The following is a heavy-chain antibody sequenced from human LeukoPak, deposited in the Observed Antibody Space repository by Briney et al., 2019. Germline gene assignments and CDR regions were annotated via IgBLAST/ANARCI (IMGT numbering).Heavy chain of an antibody. Sequence: PGGSLRLSCAASGFTFSSYGMHWVRQAPGKGLEWVAFIRYDGSNKYYADSVKGRFTISRDNSKNTLYLQMNSLRAEDTAVYYCATHPITIFGVVLLEEYYFDYWGQGTLVTVSS. CDR3: ATHPITIFGVVLLEEYYFDY. V-gene: IGHV3-30*02. J-gene: IGHJ4*02. D-gene: IGHD3-3*01. CDR2: IRYDGSNK. CDR1: GFTFSSYG.